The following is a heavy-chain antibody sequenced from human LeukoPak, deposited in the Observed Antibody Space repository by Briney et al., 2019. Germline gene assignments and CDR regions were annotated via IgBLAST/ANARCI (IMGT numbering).Heavy chain of an antibody. CDR2: IYYSGST. CDR1: GGSISSYY. V-gene: IGHV4-59*12. D-gene: IGHD3-16*01. CDR3: ARVKDPGGYYSYYYMDI. Sequence: SETLSVTCTVSGGSISSYYWSWIRQPPGKGLEWIGYIYYSGSTNYNPSLKSRVTISVDTSKNQFSLKVSSVTAADTAVYYCARVKDPGGYYSYYYMDIWGKGNTVTVSS. J-gene: IGHJ6*03.